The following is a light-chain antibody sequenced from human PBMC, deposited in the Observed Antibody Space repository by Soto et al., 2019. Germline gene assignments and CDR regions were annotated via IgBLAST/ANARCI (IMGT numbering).Light chain of an antibody. CDR3: ISHAGSNNLV. Sequence: QSALTQRPSASGSPGQSVTISCSGTSSDVGGYNFVSWYQEHPGKAPKLIIYEVTKRPSGVPDRFSGSKSGNTASLTVSGLQAEDEADYYCISHAGSNNLVFGGGTKLTVL. CDR2: EVT. V-gene: IGLV2-8*01. CDR1: SSDVGGYNF. J-gene: IGLJ3*02.